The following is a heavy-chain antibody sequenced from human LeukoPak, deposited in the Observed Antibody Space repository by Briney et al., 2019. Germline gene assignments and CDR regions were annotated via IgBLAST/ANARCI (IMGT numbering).Heavy chain of an antibody. D-gene: IGHD1-26*01. V-gene: IGHV3-23*01. Sequence: PGGSLRLSCAASAFTFSNYAMTWVRQAPGKGLEWVSTISGSGGSTYYADSVKGRFTISRDSSKNTLYLQMNSLRAEDTAVYYCAKGGIVGANDYWGQGTLVTVSS. CDR2: ISGSGGST. CDR1: AFTFSNYA. CDR3: AKGGIVGANDY. J-gene: IGHJ4*02.